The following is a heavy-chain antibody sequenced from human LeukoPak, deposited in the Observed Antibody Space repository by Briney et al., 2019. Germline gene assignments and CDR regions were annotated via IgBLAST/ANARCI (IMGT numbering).Heavy chain of an antibody. CDR3: ARGTYSSGWTWGY. J-gene: IGHJ4*02. V-gene: IGHV1-2*02. CDR1: GGTFSSYA. D-gene: IGHD6-19*01. CDR2: INPNSGGT. Sequence: ASVKVSCKASGGTFSSYAISWVRQAPGQGLEWKGWINPNSGGTNYAQKFQGRVTMTRDTSISTAYMELSRLRSDDTAVYYCARGTYSSGWTWGYWGQGTLVTVSS.